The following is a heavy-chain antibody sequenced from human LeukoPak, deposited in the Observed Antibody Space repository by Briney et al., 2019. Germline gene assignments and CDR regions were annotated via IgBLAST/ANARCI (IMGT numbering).Heavy chain of an antibody. CDR3: AKDRGTTGPLAVYDAFDI. J-gene: IGHJ3*02. CDR1: GFTFSNYA. D-gene: IGHD4-17*01. CDR2: ISDSGGST. Sequence: PGGSLRLSCAASGFTFSNYAMSWVRQAPGKGLEWVSTISDSGGSTYYTDSVKGRFTISRDNSKNTLYLQMNSLRAEDTAVYYGAKDRGTTGPLAVYDAFDIWGQGTMVTVSS. V-gene: IGHV3-23*01.